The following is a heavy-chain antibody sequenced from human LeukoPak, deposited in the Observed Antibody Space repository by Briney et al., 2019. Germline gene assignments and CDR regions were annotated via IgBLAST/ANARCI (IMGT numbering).Heavy chain of an antibody. V-gene: IGHV1-24*01. CDR1: GYIFTELS. D-gene: IGHD4-17*01. J-gene: IGHJ4*02. CDR2: FNPEDGET. Sequence: ASVKVSCKVSGYIFTELSMHWVRQAPGKGLEWMGGFNPEDGETFYAQKFQGRVTMTEDTSTDTAYMELSSLSYDDTAVYYCATDASGDYLNHWGQGTLVTVSS. CDR3: ATDASGDYLNH.